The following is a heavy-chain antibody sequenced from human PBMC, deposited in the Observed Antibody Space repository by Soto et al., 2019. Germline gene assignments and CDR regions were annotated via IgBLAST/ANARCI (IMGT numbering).Heavy chain of an antibody. CDR3: AIEGSSGRYWMADP. V-gene: IGHV1-69*04. Sequence: QVQLVQSGAEVKKPGSSVKVSCKASGGTFSSYGVTWVRQAPGHGLEWMGRIIPIPGIPNYAQKFQGRVTITADKSTGTAYMDLTSLKSEDTAVYYWAIEGSSGRYWMADPWGQGTQVTVSS. CDR1: GGTFSSYG. CDR2: IIPIPGIP. J-gene: IGHJ5*02. D-gene: IGHD1-26*01.